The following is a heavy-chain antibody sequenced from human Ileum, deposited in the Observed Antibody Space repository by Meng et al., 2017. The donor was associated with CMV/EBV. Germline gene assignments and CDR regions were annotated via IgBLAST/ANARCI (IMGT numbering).Heavy chain of an antibody. J-gene: IGHJ4*02. D-gene: IGHD2-8*02. CDR2: IDPNSGGT. V-gene: IGHV1-2*02. CDR1: GYTFTAYY. CDR3: ARKMGVYYFDY. Sequence: QVQAVESGAEVKEPGASVKVSCKASGYTFTAYYMHWVRQAPGQGLEWMGWIDPNSGGTNYAQKFQGRVTMTRDTSINTAYMELSRLRYDDTAVYYCARKMGVYYFDYWGQGTLVTVSS.